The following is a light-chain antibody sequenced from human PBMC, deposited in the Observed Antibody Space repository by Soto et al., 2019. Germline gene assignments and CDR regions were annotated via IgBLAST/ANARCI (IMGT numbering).Light chain of an antibody. Sequence: QSVLTQPASVSGSPGQSITISCTGTSSDVGAYDYVSWYQQHPGKAPKFMLYEVSNQPSGLSDRFSGSKSGNTASLTISGLQAEDEADYYCSSFTTSKTWVFGGGTKLTVL. V-gene: IGLV2-14*01. CDR3: SSFTTSKTWV. CDR2: EVS. CDR1: SSDVGAYDY. J-gene: IGLJ3*02.